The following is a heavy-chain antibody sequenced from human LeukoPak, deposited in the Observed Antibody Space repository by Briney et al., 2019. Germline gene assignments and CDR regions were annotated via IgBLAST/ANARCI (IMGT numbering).Heavy chain of an antibody. Sequence: ASVKVSCKASGYTFTSYYMHWVRQAPGQGLEWMGIINPSGGSTSYALKFQGRVTMTRDMSTSTVYMELSSLRSEDTAVYYCARETYYYDSSGYLYYFDYWGQGILVTVSS. V-gene: IGHV1-46*01. CDR3: ARETYYYDSSGYLYYFDY. D-gene: IGHD3-22*01. J-gene: IGHJ4*02. CDR1: GYTFTSYY. CDR2: INPSGGST.